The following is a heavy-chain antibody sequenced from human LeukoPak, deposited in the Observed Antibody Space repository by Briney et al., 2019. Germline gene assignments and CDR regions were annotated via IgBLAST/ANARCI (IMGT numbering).Heavy chain of an antibody. CDR1: GGSIGSAY. CDR3: TRAGGWNSFDS. CDR2: IYYTGIT. Sequence: SETLSLTCTVPGGSIGSAYWGWIRQPPGKGLEWIGYIYYTGITKYDPSLKSRVTISLDTPKNQFSLKLSSLTVADTAVYYCTRAGGWNSFDSCGQGTLVTVSP. D-gene: IGHD1-7*01. J-gene: IGHJ5*01. V-gene: IGHV4-59*01.